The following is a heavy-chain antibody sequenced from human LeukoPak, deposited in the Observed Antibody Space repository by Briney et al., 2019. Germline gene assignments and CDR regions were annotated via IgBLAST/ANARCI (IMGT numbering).Heavy chain of an antibody. CDR3: ARGRKYKRMFDY. CDR1: GGSFSGFY. J-gene: IGHJ4*02. Sequence: SETLSLTCTVYGGSFSGFYWIWIRQPPGKGLEWIGEINHSGSTNYNPSLKSRVTISVDTSKNQFSLKLSSVTAADTAVYYCARGRKYKRMFDYWGQGTLVTVSS. V-gene: IGHV4-34*01. D-gene: IGHD1-14*01. CDR2: INHSGST.